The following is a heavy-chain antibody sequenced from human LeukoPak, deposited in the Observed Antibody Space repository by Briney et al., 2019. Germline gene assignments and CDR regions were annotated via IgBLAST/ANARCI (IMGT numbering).Heavy chain of an antibody. CDR1: GFTFSSYA. V-gene: IGHV3-23*01. D-gene: IGHD3-22*01. J-gene: IGHJ4*02. CDR3: ARSQMYYYDSSGSFDY. Sequence: PGGSLRLSCEASGFTFSSYAMSWVRQAPGKGLEWVSAISGSGGSTHYADSVKGRFTISRDNSKNTLYLQMNSLRAEDTAVYYCARSQMYYYDSSGSFDYWGQGTLVTVSS. CDR2: ISGSGGST.